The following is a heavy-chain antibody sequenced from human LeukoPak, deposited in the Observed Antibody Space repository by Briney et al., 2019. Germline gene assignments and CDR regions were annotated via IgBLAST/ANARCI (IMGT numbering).Heavy chain of an antibody. CDR1: GYTFTSYA. V-gene: IGHV1-46*01. CDR2: ISPSGDST. D-gene: IGHD6-19*01. J-gene: IGHJ4*02. Sequence: GASVKVSCKASGYTFTSYAISWVRQAPGQGLEWMGIISPSGDSTTYAQKFQGRISMTRDTSTRTVYMELSSLRSEDTAVYYCARHDLAGRSPFDSWGQGTLVTVSS. CDR3: ARHDLAGRSPFDS.